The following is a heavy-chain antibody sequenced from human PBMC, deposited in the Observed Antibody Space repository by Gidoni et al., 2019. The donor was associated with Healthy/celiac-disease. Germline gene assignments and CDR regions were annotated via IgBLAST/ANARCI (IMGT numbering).Heavy chain of an antibody. D-gene: IGHD2-15*01. Sequence: QVQLVQSGAEVKKPGSSVKVSCKASGRTFRSYAISWVRQAPGQGLEWMGGIIPIFGTANYAQKFQGRVTITADESTSTAYMELSSLRSEDTAVYYCASSPVVAATLDYYFDYWGQGTLVTVSS. V-gene: IGHV1-69*01. J-gene: IGHJ4*02. CDR1: GRTFRSYA. CDR3: ASSPVVAATLDYYFDY. CDR2: IIPIFGTA.